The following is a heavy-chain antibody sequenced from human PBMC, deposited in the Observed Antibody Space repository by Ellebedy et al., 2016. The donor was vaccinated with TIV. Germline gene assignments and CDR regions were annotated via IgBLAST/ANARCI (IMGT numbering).Heavy chain of an antibody. CDR3: ARDAKRGGIDF. CDR2: LTGSGGGT. V-gene: IGHV3-23*01. Sequence: GGSLRLXXAASGFTFGNYAMSWVRQAPGKGLEWVSSLTGSGGGTYYADSVKGRFTISRDNSKNTLYLQVNSLRAEDTAVYYCARDAKRGGIDFWGQGTLVTV. CDR1: GFTFGNYA. J-gene: IGHJ4*02. D-gene: IGHD3-10*01.